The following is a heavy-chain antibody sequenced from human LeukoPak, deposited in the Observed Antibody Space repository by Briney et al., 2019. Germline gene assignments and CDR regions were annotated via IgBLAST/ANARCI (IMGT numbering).Heavy chain of an antibody. CDR2: INTGIGNT. V-gene: IGHV1-3*04. CDR1: GYTFTNYA. Sequence: ASVKVSCKASGYTFTNYAIHWVRQAPGQSLECMGWINTGIGNTGYQQKFQGRVTITRDTSASTAYMDLSSLRSEDTAVYYCARDAGSGWSFDYWGQGTLVTVSS. D-gene: IGHD6-19*01. CDR3: ARDAGSGWSFDY. J-gene: IGHJ4*02.